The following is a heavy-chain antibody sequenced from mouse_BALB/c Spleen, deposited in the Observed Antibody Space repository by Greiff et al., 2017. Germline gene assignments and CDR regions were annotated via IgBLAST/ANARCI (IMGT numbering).Heavy chain of an antibody. Sequence: QVQLKESGPGLVAPSQSLSITCTVSGFSLTGYGVNWVRQPPGKGLEWLGIIWGDGSTDYNSALKSRLSISKDNSKSQVFLKMNSLQTDDTARYYCARDRYDGYYAMDYWGQGTSVTVSS. D-gene: IGHD2-14*01. V-gene: IGHV2-6-7*01. CDR3: ARDRYDGYYAMDY. CDR2: IWGDGST. J-gene: IGHJ4*01. CDR1: GFSLTGYG.